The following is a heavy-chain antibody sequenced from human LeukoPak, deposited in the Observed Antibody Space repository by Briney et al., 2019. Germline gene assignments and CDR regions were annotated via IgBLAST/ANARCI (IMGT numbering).Heavy chain of an antibody. CDR2: ISSSSYI. J-gene: IGHJ4*02. CDR1: GFTFSSYS. D-gene: IGHD3-22*01. V-gene: IGHV3-21*01. CDR3: ARVEYYYDSSGQYYFDY. Sequence: GGSLRLSCAASGFTFSSYSMNWVRQAPGKGLEWVSSISSSSYIYYADSVKGRFTISRDNAKNSLYLQMNSLRAEDTAVYYCARVEYYYDSSGQYYFDYWGREPWSPSPQ.